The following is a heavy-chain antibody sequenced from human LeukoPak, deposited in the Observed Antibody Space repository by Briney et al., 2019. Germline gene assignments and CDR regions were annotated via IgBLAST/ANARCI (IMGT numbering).Heavy chain of an antibody. J-gene: IGHJ1*01. Sequence: GESLKISCKGFGYSFTSYWIGWVRQMPGKGLEWMGIIHPGDSDTRYSPSFQGQVTISADKSISTAYLQWSSLKASDIAMYYCARHGRYCSGCSCYSGYFQHWGQGTLVTVSS. D-gene: IGHD2-15*01. V-gene: IGHV5-51*01. CDR2: IHPGDSDT. CDR3: ARHGRYCSGCSCYSGYFQH. CDR1: GYSFTSYW.